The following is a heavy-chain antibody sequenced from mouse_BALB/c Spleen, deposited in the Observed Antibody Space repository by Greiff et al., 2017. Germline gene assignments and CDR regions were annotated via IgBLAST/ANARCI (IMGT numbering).Heavy chain of an antibody. CDR3: ASGGDYDPWFAY. D-gene: IGHD2-4*01. Sequence: QVQLQQSGAELMKPGASVKISCKATGYTFSSYWIEWVKQRPGHGLEWIGEILPGSGSTNYNEKFKGKATFTADTSSNTAYMQLSSLTSEDSAVYYCASGGDYDPWFAYWGQGTLVTVSA. J-gene: IGHJ3*01. V-gene: IGHV1-9*01. CDR1: GYTFSSYW. CDR2: ILPGSGST.